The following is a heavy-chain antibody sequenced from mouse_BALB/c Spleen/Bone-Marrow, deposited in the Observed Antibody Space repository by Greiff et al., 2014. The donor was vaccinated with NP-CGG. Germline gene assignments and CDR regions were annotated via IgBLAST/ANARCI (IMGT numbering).Heavy chain of an antibody. J-gene: IGHJ2*01. CDR2: INPYNDAT. CDR3: AREGVDYFDY. CDR1: GYTFTSYV. Sequence: EVKLMESGPELVKPGASVKMSCKASGYTFTSYVIHWVKQKPGQGLEWIGYINPYNDATKFNERFKGKATLTSDKSPSTAYMVLSSLTSEDSAVYYCAREGVDYFDYWGQGTTLTVSS. V-gene: IGHV1-14*01.